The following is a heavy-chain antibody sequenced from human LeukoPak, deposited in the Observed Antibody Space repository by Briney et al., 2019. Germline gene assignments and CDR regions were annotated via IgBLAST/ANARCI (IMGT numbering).Heavy chain of an antibody. J-gene: IGHJ4*02. CDR2: ISAYNGNT. V-gene: IGHV1-18*01. D-gene: IGHD2-15*01. CDR1: GYTFTSYV. CDR3: ARGAGDIVVAPVDY. Sequence: GASVKVSCKASGYTFTSYVISWVRQAPGQGLEWMGWISAYNGNTNYAQKLQGRVTMTTDTSTSTAYMELRSLRSDDTAVYYCARGAGDIVVAPVDYWGQGTLVTVSS.